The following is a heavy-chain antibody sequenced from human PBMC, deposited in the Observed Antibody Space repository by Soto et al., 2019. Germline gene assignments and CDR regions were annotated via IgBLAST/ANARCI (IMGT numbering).Heavy chain of an antibody. CDR2: ISGSGGST. J-gene: IGHJ4*02. V-gene: IGHV3-23*01. CDR1: GFTFSSYA. Sequence: GGSLRLSCSASGFTFSSYAMSWVRQAPGKGLESVSAISGSGGSTYYADSVKGRFTISRDNSKNTRYLQMDSLRAEETAVYYWAKGPPPPYSSTWYYFDSWGQGILVTVSS. CDR3: AKGPPPPYSSTWYYFDS. D-gene: IGHD6-13*01.